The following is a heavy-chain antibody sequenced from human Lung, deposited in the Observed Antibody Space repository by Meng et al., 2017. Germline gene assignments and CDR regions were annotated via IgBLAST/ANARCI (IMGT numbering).Heavy chain of an antibody. CDR3: ARGPTTMAHDFDY. J-gene: IGHJ4*02. V-gene: IGHV4-34*01. Sequence: QVQPQHGGAGLLKPSETLSLTCVVSGGSFSDYYWSWIRQPPGKGLEWIGEINHSGSTNYNPSLESRATISVDTSQNNLSLKLSSVTAADSAVYYCARGPTTMAHDFDYWGQGTLVTVSS. D-gene: IGHD4-11*01. CDR2: INHSGST. CDR1: GGSFSDYY.